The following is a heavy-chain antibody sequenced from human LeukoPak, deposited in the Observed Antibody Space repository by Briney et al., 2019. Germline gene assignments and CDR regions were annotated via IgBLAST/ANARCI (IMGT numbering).Heavy chain of an antibody. CDR1: GYTFTSYG. CDR3: ARTGYCSGGSCYLGGYYYYGMDV. J-gene: IGHJ6*02. V-gene: IGHV1-18*01. Sequence: ASVKVSCKASGYTFTSYGISWVRQAPGQGLEWMGWISAYNGNTNYAQKLQGRVTITRDTSASTAYMALSSLRSEDTAVYYCARTGYCSGGSCYLGGYYYYGMDVWGQGTTVTVSS. D-gene: IGHD2-15*01. CDR2: ISAYNGNT.